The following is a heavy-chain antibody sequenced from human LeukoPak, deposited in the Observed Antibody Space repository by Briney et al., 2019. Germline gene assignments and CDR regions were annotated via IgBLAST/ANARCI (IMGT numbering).Heavy chain of an antibody. D-gene: IGHD6-19*01. J-gene: IGHJ4*02. CDR1: GGSISSSNW. Sequence: SETLSLTCAVSGGSISSSNWWSWVRQPPGKGLEWIGEIYHSGSTNYNPSLKSRVTISVDKSKNQFSLKLSSVTAADTAVYYCARADLSRYSSGWFGTYWGQGTLVTVSS. CDR2: IYHSGST. V-gene: IGHV4-4*02. CDR3: ARADLSRYSSGWFGTY.